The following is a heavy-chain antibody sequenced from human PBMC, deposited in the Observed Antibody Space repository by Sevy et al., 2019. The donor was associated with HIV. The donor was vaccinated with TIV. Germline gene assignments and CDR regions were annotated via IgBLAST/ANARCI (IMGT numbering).Heavy chain of an antibody. CDR2: INRDGSST. CDR3: LSEGGDWFDP. V-gene: IGHV3-74*01. CDR1: GFTFRSDW. Sequence: GGSLRLSCAASGFTFRSDWMHWVRQAPGKGLVWVSGINRDGSSTAYADSVKGRFTISRDNAKNTLYLQMNSLRAEDTSVYYCLSEGGDWFDPWGQGTMVTVSS. J-gene: IGHJ5*02. D-gene: IGHD3-16*01.